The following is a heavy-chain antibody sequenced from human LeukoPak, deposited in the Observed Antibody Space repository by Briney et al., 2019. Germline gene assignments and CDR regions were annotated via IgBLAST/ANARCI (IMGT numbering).Heavy chain of an antibody. Sequence: ASVKVSCKASGYTFTGYYIHWVRQAPGQGLEWMGYINPNTDYTNYAQNFQDRVTMTRDTSISTAFMELSSLSSDDTAVYYCAREEANTRIHFDYWGQGTLVTVSS. V-gene: IGHV1-2*02. CDR1: GYTFTGYY. CDR2: INPNTDYT. D-gene: IGHD3-22*01. J-gene: IGHJ4*02. CDR3: AREEANTRIHFDY.